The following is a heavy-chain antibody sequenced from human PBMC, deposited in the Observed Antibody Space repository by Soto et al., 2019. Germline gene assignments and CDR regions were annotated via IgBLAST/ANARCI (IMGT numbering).Heavy chain of an antibody. V-gene: IGHV3-9*01. CDR1: GFTFDDFG. Sequence: EVQLVESGGGLVQPGRSLRLSCAVSGFTFDDFGMYWVRQVPGKGLEWVSGISWDGGRVGYADSVKGRFSISRDNAKNSLYLQMNGLRPEDTALYYCVKGSYDALTGYSFDFDYWGQGSLVTVSS. J-gene: IGHJ4*02. D-gene: IGHD3-9*01. CDR2: ISWDGGRV. CDR3: VKGSYDALTGYSFDFDY.